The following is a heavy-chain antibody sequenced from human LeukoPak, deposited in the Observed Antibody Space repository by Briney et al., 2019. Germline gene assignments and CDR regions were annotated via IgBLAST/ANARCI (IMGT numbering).Heavy chain of an antibody. Sequence: GGSLRLSCAASGFTFDDYGMSWVRQAPGKGLEWVSAISGSGGSTYYADSVKGRFTISRDNSKNTLYLQMNSLRAEDTAVYYCAKSYGSGSYFPSALGYWGQGTLVTVSS. D-gene: IGHD3-10*01. J-gene: IGHJ4*02. CDR3: AKSYGSGSYFPSALGY. CDR1: GFTFDDYG. CDR2: ISGSGGST. V-gene: IGHV3-23*01.